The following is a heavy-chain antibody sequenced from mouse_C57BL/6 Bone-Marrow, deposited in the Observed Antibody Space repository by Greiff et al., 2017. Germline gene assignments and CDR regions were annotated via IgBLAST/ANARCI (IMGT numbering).Heavy chain of an antibody. D-gene: IGHD3-2*02. J-gene: IGHJ2*01. CDR3: ARHEPAYSSGYVH. CDR1: GYTFTDYT. Sequence: VQLVESGAELVKPGASVKLSCKASGYTFTDYTIHWVKQRSGQGLEWIGWIYPGSGSIKYNEKFKDKATLTADKSSSTVYMELSRLTSEESAVYFCARHEPAYSSGYVHWGQGTTLTVSS. CDR2: IYPGSGSI. V-gene: IGHV1-62-2*01.